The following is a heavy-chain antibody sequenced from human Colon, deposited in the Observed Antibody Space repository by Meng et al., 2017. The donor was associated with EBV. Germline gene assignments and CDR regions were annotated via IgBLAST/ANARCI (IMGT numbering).Heavy chain of an antibody. Sequence: VQLQDPGPGLVKPSETLSLTCAVSGGSISSSNWWGWVRQSPEKGLEWIGEIFHSGLTNYNPSLQSRVTISVDKSKNQFSLEVTSVTAADTAIYYCMRDLLVLEKNEVWGRGTLVTVSS. CDR1: GGSISSSNW. J-gene: IGHJ2*01. V-gene: IGHV4-4*02. CDR3: MRDLLVLEKNEV. CDR2: IFHSGLT. D-gene: IGHD1-1*01.